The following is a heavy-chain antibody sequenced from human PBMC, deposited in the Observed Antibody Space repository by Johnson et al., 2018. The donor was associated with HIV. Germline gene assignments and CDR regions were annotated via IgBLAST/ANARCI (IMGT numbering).Heavy chain of an antibody. V-gene: IGHV3-33*06. CDR1: GFTFSSYG. CDR3: AKARGYSYGGDAFDI. Sequence: QVQLVESGGGVVQPGRSLKLSCAASGFTFSSYGMHWVRQAPGKGLEWMALTYYEGINKYYADSVKGRFTISRDNTKNTLYLQMNSLRAEDTAVYYCAKARGYSYGGDAFDIWGQGTMVTVSS. CDR2: TYYEGINK. J-gene: IGHJ3*02. D-gene: IGHD5-18*01.